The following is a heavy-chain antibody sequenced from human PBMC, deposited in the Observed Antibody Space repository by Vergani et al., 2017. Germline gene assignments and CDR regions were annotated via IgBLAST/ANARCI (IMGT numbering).Heavy chain of an antibody. Sequence: QVQLQQWGAGLLKPSETLSLTCAVYGGSFSGYYWSWIRQPPGKGLEWIGEINHSGSTNYNPSLKSRVTISVDTSKNQFSLKLSSVTAADTAVDYCARSRRAARFDYWGQGTLVTVSS. J-gene: IGHJ4*02. CDR2: INHSGST. CDR1: GGSFSGYY. V-gene: IGHV4-34*01. D-gene: IGHD6-6*01. CDR3: ARSRRAARFDY.